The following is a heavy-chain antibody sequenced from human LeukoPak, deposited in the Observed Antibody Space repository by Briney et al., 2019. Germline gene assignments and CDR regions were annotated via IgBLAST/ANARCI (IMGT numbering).Heavy chain of an antibody. CDR2: INWNGGST. V-gene: IGHV3-20*04. J-gene: IGHJ5*02. CDR1: GFTFDDYG. D-gene: IGHD3-9*01. Sequence: GGSLRLSCAASGFTFDDYGMSWVRQAPGKGLEWVSGINWNGGSTGYADSVKGRFTISRDNAKNSPYLQMNSLRAEDTALYYCAREAFDWLFSWFDPWGQGTLVTVSS. CDR3: AREAFDWLFSWFDP.